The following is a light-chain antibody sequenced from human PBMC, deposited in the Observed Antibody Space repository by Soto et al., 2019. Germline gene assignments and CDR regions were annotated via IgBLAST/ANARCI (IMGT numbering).Light chain of an antibody. CDR3: SSYTSRSTYVV. CDR2: DVS. Sequence: QSALTQPASVSGSPGQSITISCTGTSSDVGGYNYVSWYQQHPGKAPKLMIYDVSNRPSGVSNRCSGSKPGNTASLTISGLQAEDEADYYCSSYTSRSTYVVFGGGTKLTVL. V-gene: IGLV2-14*01. J-gene: IGLJ2*01. CDR1: SSDVGGYNY.